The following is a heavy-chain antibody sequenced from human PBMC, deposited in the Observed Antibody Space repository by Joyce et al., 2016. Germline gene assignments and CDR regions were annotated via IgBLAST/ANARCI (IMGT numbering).Heavy chain of an antibody. CDR2: VGSDGSGT. V-gene: IGHV3-74*01. CDR1: GFTFTNYW. Sequence: EVQLVESGGGLLQPGGSRRLSCAASGFTFTNYWMHWVRQAPGKGVVWVARVGSDGSGTSHADSVKGRFTISRDNAKNMVYLQMNSLRIEDTAVYYCGSVFEYWGRGALVTVSS. CDR3: GSVFEY. J-gene: IGHJ4*02.